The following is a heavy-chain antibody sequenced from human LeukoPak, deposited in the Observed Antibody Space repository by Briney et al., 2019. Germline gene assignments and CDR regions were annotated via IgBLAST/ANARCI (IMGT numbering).Heavy chain of an antibody. CDR3: ARDHGDFFFDC. V-gene: IGHV1-2*02. D-gene: IGHD4-17*01. CDR1: GYSFTGNY. J-gene: IGHJ4*02. CDR2: IHPNSGAT. Sequence: ASVKDSRMASGYSFTGNYLHTVGPAPGQGLECMGWIHPNSGATNYAHQIQDRVIMTRDRSISTVYMELNRLKSDDTAIYYCARDHGDFFFDCWGQGTLVTVSS.